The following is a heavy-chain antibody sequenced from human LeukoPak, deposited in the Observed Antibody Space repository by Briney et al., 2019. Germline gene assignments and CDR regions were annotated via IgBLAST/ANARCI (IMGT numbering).Heavy chain of an antibody. CDR3: LWDDKTLFDY. Sequence: GGSLRLSCAASGFTFTYAWMSWVRQAPGKGLEWVGRIKSKPSGGTTDYGTPVKGRFSISRDDSKNTLYLQMNSLKTEDTAVYHCLWDDKTLFDYWGQGTLVTVSS. V-gene: IGHV3-15*01. CDR2: IKSKPSGGTT. CDR1: GFTFTYAW. D-gene: IGHD1-26*01. J-gene: IGHJ4*02.